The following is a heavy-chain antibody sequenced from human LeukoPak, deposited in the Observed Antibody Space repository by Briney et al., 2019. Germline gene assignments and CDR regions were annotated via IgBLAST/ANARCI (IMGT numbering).Heavy chain of an antibody. CDR3: ARLQVDVVGATWFRRDYFDY. Sequence: VASVKVSCKASGYTFTGYYMHWVRQAPGQGLEWMGWINPNSGGTNYAQNFQGRVTMTRDTSISTAYMELSRLRSDDTAVYYCARLQVDVVGATWFRRDYFDYWGQGTLVTVSS. CDR1: GYTFTGYY. CDR2: INPNSGGT. D-gene: IGHD1-26*01. J-gene: IGHJ4*02. V-gene: IGHV1-2*02.